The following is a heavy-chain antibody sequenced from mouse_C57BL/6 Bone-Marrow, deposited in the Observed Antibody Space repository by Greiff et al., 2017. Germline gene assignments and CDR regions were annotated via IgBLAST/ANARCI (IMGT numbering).Heavy chain of an antibody. CDR1: GSNIKDDY. V-gene: IGHV14-4*01. Sequence: EVQLQQSGAELVRPGASVKLSCTASGSNIKDDYMHWVKQRPEQGLEWIGWIDPENGDTEYASKFQGKATITADTSSNTAYLQLSSLTSEDTAVDYCTSVSWWFDVWGTGTPVTVS. J-gene: IGHJ1*03. CDR2: IDPENGDT. CDR3: TSVSWWFDV.